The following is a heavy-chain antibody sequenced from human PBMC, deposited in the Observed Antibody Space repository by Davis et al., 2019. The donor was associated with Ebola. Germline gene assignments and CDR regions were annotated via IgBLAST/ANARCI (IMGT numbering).Heavy chain of an antibody. Sequence: GESLKISCAASGFTFSSYWMSWVRQAPGKGLEWVAIIKQDASEQYVVDSVKGRFTISRDNAKNSLFLQMNSLRAEDTAVYYCVGGYGWLHDYWGQGTLVTVSS. CDR3: VGGYGWLHDY. CDR2: IKQDASEQ. J-gene: IGHJ4*02. V-gene: IGHV3-7*01. D-gene: IGHD5-12*01. CDR1: GFTFSSYW.